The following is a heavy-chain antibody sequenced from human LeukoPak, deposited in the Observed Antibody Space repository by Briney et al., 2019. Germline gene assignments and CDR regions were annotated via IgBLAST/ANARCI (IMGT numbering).Heavy chain of an antibody. V-gene: IGHV1-3*03. D-gene: IGHD6-19*01. J-gene: IGHJ4*02. Sequence: ASVKVSCKASGYTFTNFAIHWVRQAPGQRPEWMAWINAGNGNTKYSQEFQGRVTITRDTSASTAYMELSSLRSEDMAVYYCARVVKYRSGPLTDLLPYYFDYWGQGTLVTVSS. CDR2: INAGNGNT. CDR3: ARVVKYRSGPLTDLLPYYFDY. CDR1: GYTFTNFA.